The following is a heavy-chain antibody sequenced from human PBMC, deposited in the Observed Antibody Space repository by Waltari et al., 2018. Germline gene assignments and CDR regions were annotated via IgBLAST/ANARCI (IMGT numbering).Heavy chain of an antibody. CDR1: GGSISSSSYY. V-gene: IGHV4-39*01. CDR3: ASQQLVLRGPFDY. D-gene: IGHD6-13*01. CDR2: IYYSGST. J-gene: IGHJ4*02. Sequence: QLQLQESGPGLVKPSETLSLTCTVSGGSISSSSYYGGWIRQPPGKGLEWMGIIYYSGSTDDNPALKSRVTISVDTSKNQFSLKLSSVTAADTAVYYCASQQLVLRGPFDYWGQGTLVTVSS.